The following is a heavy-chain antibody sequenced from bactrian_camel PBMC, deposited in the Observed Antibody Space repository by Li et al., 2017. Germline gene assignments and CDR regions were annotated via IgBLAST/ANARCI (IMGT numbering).Heavy chain of an antibody. CDR3: AKDRGGPTDY. CDR2: IDSDGIA. CDR1: GSIYSDAC. V-gene: IGHV3S1*01. Sequence: HVQLVESGGGLVQPGGSLRLSCVASGSIYSDACVGWLRQAPGKEREGVAAIDSDGIASYIDSVKGRFTISRDNPKNTLYLQLNSLKMEDMAMYYCAKDRGGPTDYWGQGTQVTVS. D-gene: IGHD5*01. J-gene: IGHJ4*01.